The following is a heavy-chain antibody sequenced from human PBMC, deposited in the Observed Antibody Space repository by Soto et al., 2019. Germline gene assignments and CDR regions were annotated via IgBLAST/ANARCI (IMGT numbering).Heavy chain of an antibody. CDR2: IVVGSGNT. V-gene: IGHV1-58*01. CDR3: ASGYSSSWYFMGSIAVAGTHYYYYMDV. D-gene: IGHD6-13*01. Sequence: SVKVSCKASGFTFTSSAVQWVRQARGQRLEWIGWIVVGSGNTNYAQKFQERVTITRDMSTSTAYMELSSLRSEDTAVYYCASGYSSSWYFMGSIAVAGTHYYYYMDVWGKGTTVTVS. J-gene: IGHJ6*03. CDR1: GFTFTSSA.